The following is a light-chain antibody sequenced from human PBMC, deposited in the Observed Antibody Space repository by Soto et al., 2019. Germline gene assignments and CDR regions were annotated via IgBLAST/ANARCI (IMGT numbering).Light chain of an antibody. J-gene: IGKJ2*01. CDR2: DAS. V-gene: IGKV3-11*01. CDR3: QQRSNWPPMYT. Sequence: EIVLTQSPATLSLSPGERATLSCRASQSVSSYLAWYQQKPGPAPRLLIYDASNRATGIPARFSGRWSGTDFTLTISSLEPEDFAVYYCQQRSNWPPMYTFGQGTKLEIK. CDR1: QSVSSY.